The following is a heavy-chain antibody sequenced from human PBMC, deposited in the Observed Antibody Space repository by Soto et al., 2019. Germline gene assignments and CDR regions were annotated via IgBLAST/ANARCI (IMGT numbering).Heavy chain of an antibody. D-gene: IGHD6-13*01. Sequence: QVQLVESGGGVVQPGRSLRLSCAAPGFTFSSYAMHWVRQAPGKGLERVAVISYDGSNKYYADSVKGRFTISRDNSKNTLYLQMNSLRAEDTAVYYCARESAAAADAVDANWFDPWGQGTLVTVSS. CDR1: GFTFSSYA. J-gene: IGHJ5*02. V-gene: IGHV3-30-3*01. CDR2: ISYDGSNK. CDR3: ARESAAAADAVDANWFDP.